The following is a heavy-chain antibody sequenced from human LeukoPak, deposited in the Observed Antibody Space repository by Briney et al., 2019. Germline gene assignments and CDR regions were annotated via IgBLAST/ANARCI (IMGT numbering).Heavy chain of an antibody. CDR1: GFTFSSYA. D-gene: IGHD3-10*01. Sequence: PGGSLRLSCAASGFTFSSYAMSWARQAPGKGLEWVSGISGGGGNTYYADSVKGRFTISRDNSKNTLYLQMNSLRAEDTAVYYCAKDQGYGSGSYFDYWGQGTLVTVSS. V-gene: IGHV3-23*01. J-gene: IGHJ4*02. CDR2: ISGGGGNT. CDR3: AKDQGYGSGSYFDY.